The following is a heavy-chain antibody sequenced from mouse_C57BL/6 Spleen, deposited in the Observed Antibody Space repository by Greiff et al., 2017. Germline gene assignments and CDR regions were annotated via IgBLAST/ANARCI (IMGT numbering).Heavy chain of an antibody. CDR3: ARGGSYDYDWFAY. Sequence: VQLQQPGAELVRPGSSVKLSCKASGYTFTSYWMDWVKQRPGQGLEWIGNIYPSDSETHYNQKFKDKATLTVDKSSSTAYMQLSSLTSEDSAVYYCARGGSYDYDWFAYWGQGTLVTVSA. CDR2: IYPSDSET. V-gene: IGHV1-61*01. CDR1: GYTFTSYW. J-gene: IGHJ3*01. D-gene: IGHD2-4*01.